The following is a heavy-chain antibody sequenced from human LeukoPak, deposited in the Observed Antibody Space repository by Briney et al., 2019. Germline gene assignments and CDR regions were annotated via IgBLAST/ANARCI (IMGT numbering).Heavy chain of an antibody. J-gene: IGHJ6*03. D-gene: IGHD6-13*01. CDR1: GGSISTSSYY. CDR3: ARHSSSSAYYMDV. CDR2: IYYSGST. V-gene: IGHV4-39*01. Sequence: SETLSLTCTVSGGSISTSSYYWGWIRQPPGKGLECIGNIYYSGSTYYNPSLKSRVTISVDTSKNQFSLKLSSVTAADTAVYYCARHSSSSAYYMDVWGKGTTVTVSS.